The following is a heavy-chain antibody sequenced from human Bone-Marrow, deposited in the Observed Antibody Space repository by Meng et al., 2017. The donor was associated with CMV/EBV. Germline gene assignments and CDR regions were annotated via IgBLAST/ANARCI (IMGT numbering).Heavy chain of an antibody. Sequence: GSLRLSCTVSGGSVTTNHYWSWIRQTPGKGLEWIGFMNSGGSANYNASLRSRVTISVDMSRNQFSLRLSSVTAADTAVYYCARDPATGPRGDHFDYWGQGIRVTGSS. J-gene: IGHJ4*02. V-gene: IGHV4-59*02. CDR3: ARDPATGPRGDHFDY. D-gene: IGHD3-16*01. CDR1: GGSVTTNHY. CDR2: MNSGGSA.